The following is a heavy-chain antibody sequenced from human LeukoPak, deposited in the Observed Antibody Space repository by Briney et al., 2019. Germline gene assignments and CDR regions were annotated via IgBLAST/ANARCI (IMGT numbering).Heavy chain of an antibody. J-gene: IGHJ6*03. Sequence: SETLSLTCAVYGGSFSNYYWSWIRQPPGKGLEWIGEINDSGRINYNPSLMSRVAVSVDTSKNQFSLRLTSVTATYTAVYYCARRWNYGRNYYIDVWGNGATVSVSS. CDR1: GGSFSNYY. CDR2: INDSGRI. CDR3: ARRWNYGRNYYIDV. V-gene: IGHV4-34*01. D-gene: IGHD1-7*01.